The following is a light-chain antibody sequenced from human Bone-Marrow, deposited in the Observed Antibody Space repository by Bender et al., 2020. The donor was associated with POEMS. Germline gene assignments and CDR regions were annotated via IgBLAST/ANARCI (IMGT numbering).Light chain of an antibody. Sequence: QSALTQPASVSGSPGQSTTISCTGTSSDVGGYNYVSWYQHHPGKAPKLIISDVTNRPSGVSNRFSPSKSGNTASLTISGIQAEDEADYFCCSYAGSRVVVFGGGTKVTVL. V-gene: IGLV2-14*03. J-gene: IGLJ2*01. CDR3: CSYAGSRVVV. CDR2: DVT. CDR1: SSDVGGYNY.